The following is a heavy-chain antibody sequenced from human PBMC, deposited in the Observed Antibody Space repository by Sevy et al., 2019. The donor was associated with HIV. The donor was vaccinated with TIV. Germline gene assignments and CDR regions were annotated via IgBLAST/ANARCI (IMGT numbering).Heavy chain of an antibody. V-gene: IGHV3-30*02. CDR1: GFSFSSYG. CDR3: VKEGGGEGVDH. J-gene: IGHJ4*02. CDR2: IQYDGSNK. Sequence: GGSLRLSCAASGFSFSSYGMHWVRQAPGKGLEWMSYIQYDGSNKDYADSVKGRFTISRDNSKNTLYLQMNSLRVEDTAVFYCVKEGGGEGVDHWGQGTIVTVSS. D-gene: IGHD2-21*01.